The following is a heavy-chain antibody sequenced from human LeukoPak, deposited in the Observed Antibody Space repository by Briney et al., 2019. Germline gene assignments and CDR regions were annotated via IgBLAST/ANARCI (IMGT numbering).Heavy chain of an antibody. Sequence: PGGSLRLSCEASGFTFSDHYMAWVRQAPGQGLEWLSYISSAAATTYYPDFVKGRFTISRDNAKNLLFLEMNSLRVEDTAVYYCAKVGLWRQQLPRGYFDYWGQGTLVTVSS. V-gene: IGHV3-11*01. CDR1: GFTFSDHY. D-gene: IGHD6-13*01. CDR2: ISSAAATT. J-gene: IGHJ4*02. CDR3: AKVGLWRQQLPRGYFDY.